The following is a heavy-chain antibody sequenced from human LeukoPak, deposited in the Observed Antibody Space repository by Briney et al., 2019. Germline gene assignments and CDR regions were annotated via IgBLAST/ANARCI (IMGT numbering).Heavy chain of an antibody. CDR2: IYYSGST. CDR3: ARTGYSSGWYGNFDY. Sequence: SETLSLTCTVSGGSISGSSYYWGWIRQPPGKGLEWIGSIYYSGSTYYKPSLKSRVTISVDTSKSQFSLKLSSVTAADTAVYYCARTGYSSGWYGNFDYWGQGTLVTVSS. D-gene: IGHD6-19*01. CDR1: GGSISGSSYY. V-gene: IGHV4-39*01. J-gene: IGHJ4*02.